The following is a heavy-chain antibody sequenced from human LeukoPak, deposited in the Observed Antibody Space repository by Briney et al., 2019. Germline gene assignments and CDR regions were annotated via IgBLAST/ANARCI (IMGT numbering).Heavy chain of an antibody. CDR2: IYTSGST. Sequence: PSETLSLTCTVSGGSISSSSYYWGWIRQPPGKGLEWIGRIYTSGSTNYNPSLKSRVTISVDTSKNQFSLKLSSVTAADTAVYYCARVAYSAWFDPWGQGTLVTVSS. D-gene: IGHD6-13*01. V-gene: IGHV4-39*07. CDR3: ARVAYSAWFDP. J-gene: IGHJ5*02. CDR1: GGSISSSSYY.